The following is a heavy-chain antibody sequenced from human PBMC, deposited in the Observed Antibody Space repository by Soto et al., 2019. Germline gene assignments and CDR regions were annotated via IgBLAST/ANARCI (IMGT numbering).Heavy chain of an antibody. CDR3: ARVDGASRMDV. Sequence: VQLVESGGGLVKPGGSLRLSCAASGFTFSDYYMAWTRQAPGKGLEWIAYIVSGSTYTNYADSVKGRFSISRDNARESLFLEMNSLRADDTALYYCARVDGASRMDVWGQGTTVSVS. V-gene: IGHV3-11*06. CDR1: GFTFSDYY. D-gene: IGHD2-8*01. J-gene: IGHJ6*02. CDR2: IVSGSTYT.